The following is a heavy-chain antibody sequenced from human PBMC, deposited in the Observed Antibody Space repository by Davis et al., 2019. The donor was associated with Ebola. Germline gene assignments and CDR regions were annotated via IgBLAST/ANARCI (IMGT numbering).Heavy chain of an antibody. D-gene: IGHD3-10*01. CDR3: ARAGLLWFGELAGYFDL. CDR1: GYTFNGYY. Sequence: ASVKVSCKASGYTFNGYYMHWVRKAPGQRLEWMGWINPNSGGTNYAQKFQGRVTMTRETSISTAYMELSRLRSDDTAVYYCARAGLLWFGELAGYFDLWGCGTLVTVSS. CDR2: INPNSGGT. V-gene: IGHV1-2*02. J-gene: IGHJ2*01.